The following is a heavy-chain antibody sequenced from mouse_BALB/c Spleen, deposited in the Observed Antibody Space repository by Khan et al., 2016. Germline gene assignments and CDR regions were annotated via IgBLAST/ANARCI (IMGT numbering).Heavy chain of an antibody. CDR3: ARSGPFYCDY. J-gene: IGHJ2*01. Sequence: EVQLVESGPGLVKPSQSLSLTCTVSGYSITSDYAWNWIRQFPGNKLEWMGYISYSGSTSYNPSLKSRISITRDTSKNQFFLQLNSVTTEDTATYYCARSGPFYCDYWGQGTTLTVSS. D-gene: IGHD4-1*01. V-gene: IGHV3-2*02. CDR1: GYSITSDYA. CDR2: ISYSGST.